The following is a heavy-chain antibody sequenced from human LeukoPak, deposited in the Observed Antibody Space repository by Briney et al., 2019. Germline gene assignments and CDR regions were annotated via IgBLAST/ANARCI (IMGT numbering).Heavy chain of an antibody. CDR3: ARNGYSGYDLALRYYYYYMDV. Sequence: SETLSLTCTVSGDSISSQYWSWIRQPPGKGLEWIGYSSYSGSTNYNPSLKSRVTISVDTSKNQFSLWLSSVTAADTAVYYCARNGYSGYDLALRYYYYYMDVWGTGTTVTVSS. J-gene: IGHJ6*03. V-gene: IGHV4-59*11. D-gene: IGHD5-12*01. CDR2: SSYSGST. CDR1: GDSISSQY.